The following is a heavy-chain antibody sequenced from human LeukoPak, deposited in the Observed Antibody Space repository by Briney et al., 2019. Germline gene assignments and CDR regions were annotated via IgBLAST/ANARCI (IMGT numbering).Heavy chain of an antibody. J-gene: IGHJ4*02. D-gene: IGHD2-2*01. CDR3: ARETPDVVGVPAARLDY. CDR1: GYTFTSYY. Sequence: ASVKVSCKASGYTFTSYYMHWVRQAPGQGLEWMGIINPSGGSTSYAQKFQGRVTMTRDTSTSTVYMELSSLRSEDTAVYYCARETPDVVGVPAARLDYWGQGTLVTVSS. CDR2: INPSGGST. V-gene: IGHV1-46*03.